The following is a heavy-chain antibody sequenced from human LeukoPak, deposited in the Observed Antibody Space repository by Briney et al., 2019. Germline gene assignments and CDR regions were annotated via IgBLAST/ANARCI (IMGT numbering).Heavy chain of an antibody. CDR1: GFTFSSYV. Sequence: GGSLRLSCAASGFTFSSYVMSWVRQAPGKGLEWVSAISGSGGSTYYADSVKGRFTISRDNSKNTLYLQMNSLRAEDTAVYYCAKEYYYDSSGYPFDYWGQGTLVTVSS. J-gene: IGHJ4*02. D-gene: IGHD3-22*01. V-gene: IGHV3-23*01. CDR2: ISGSGGST. CDR3: AKEYYYDSSGYPFDY.